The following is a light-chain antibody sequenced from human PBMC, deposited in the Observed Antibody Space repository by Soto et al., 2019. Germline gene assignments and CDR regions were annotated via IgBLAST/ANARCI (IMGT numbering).Light chain of an antibody. V-gene: IGLV2-8*01. J-gene: IGLJ1*01. CDR1: SSDVGSYKF. Sequence: QSVLTQPPSASGSPGQSVTISCTGTSSDVGSYKFVSWYQQHPGKAPKVMIYDVSKRPSGVPDRFSGSKSGNTASLTVSALQAEDEADYYCSSYTDRNNLVFGTGTKVTV. CDR3: SSYTDRNNLV. CDR2: DVS.